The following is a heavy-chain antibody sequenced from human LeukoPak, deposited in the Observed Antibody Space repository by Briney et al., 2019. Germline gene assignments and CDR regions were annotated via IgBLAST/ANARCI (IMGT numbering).Heavy chain of an antibody. CDR3: ARAATFWSGYYYGY. D-gene: IGHD3-3*01. CDR1: GYTFTSYD. J-gene: IGHJ4*02. V-gene: IGHV1-8*01. CDR2: MNPNSGNT. Sequence: GASAKVSCKASGYTFTSYDINWVRQATGQGLEWMGWMNPNSGNTGYAQKFQGRVTMTRNTSISTAYMELSSLRSEDTAVYYCARAATFWSGYYYGYWGQGTLVTVSS.